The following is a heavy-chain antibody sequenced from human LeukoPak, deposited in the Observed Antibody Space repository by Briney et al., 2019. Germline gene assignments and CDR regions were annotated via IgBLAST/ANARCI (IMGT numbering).Heavy chain of an antibody. V-gene: IGHV1-18*01. CDR3: ARDQERWELLSGPFDY. D-gene: IGHD1-26*01. CDR2: ISGYNSNT. Sequence: ASVKVSCKASGGTFNNYAISWVRQAPGQGLEWMGWISGYNSNTHYAQKLQGRVTMTTDTSTSTAYMELRSLRSDDTAVYYCARDQERWELLSGPFDYWGQGTLVTVSS. J-gene: IGHJ4*02. CDR1: GGTFNNYA.